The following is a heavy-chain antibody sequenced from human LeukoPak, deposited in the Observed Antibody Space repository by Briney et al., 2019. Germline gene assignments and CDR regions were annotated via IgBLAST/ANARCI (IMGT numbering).Heavy chain of an antibody. CDR1: GFTFSNAW. CDR2: IKSKTDGGTT. D-gene: IGHD6-13*01. CDR3: ARDTIAAAGQDAFDI. V-gene: IGHV3-15*05. Sequence: GGSLRLSCAASGFTFSNAWMSWVRQAPGKGLEWVGRIKSKTDGGTTDYAAPVKGRFTISRDNAKNSLYLQMNSLRAEDTALYYCARDTIAAAGQDAFDIWGQGTMVTVSS. J-gene: IGHJ3*02.